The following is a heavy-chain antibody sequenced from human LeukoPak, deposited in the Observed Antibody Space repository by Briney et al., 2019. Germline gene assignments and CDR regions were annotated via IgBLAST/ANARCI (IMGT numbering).Heavy chain of an antibody. CDR3: ARDPSYCSSTNCYVGSPLYYYYPMDV. CDR1: GFTFSSYA. Sequence: GRSLGLSCAASGFTFSSYAMHWVRQAPGKGLEWVAVISYDGSNKYYADSVKGRFTISRDNSKNTLYLQMNSLRAEDTAVYYCARDPSYCSSTNCYVGSPLYYYYPMDVWGQGTTVTVSS. D-gene: IGHD2-2*01. V-gene: IGHV3-30-3*01. CDR2: ISYDGSNK. J-gene: IGHJ6*02.